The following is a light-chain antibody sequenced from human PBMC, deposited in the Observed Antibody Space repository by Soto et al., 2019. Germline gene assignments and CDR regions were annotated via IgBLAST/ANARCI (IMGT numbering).Light chain of an antibody. Sequence: EIVMTQSPATLSVSPGERATLSCRASQSVSSNLAWYQQKPGQAPRLLIYGASTRATGIPARFSGSGSGTEFTLIISSLQSEDFAVYYCQLCNSWRPGVFGQGNKVEI. CDR2: GAS. V-gene: IGKV3-15*01. J-gene: IGKJ1*01. CDR3: QLCNSWRPGV. CDR1: QSVSSN.